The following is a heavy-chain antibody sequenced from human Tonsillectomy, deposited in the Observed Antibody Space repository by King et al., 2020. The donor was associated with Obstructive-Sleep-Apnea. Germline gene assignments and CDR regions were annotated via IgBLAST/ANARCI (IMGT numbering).Heavy chain of an antibody. CDR1: GGSISSGAYS. J-gene: IGHJ4*02. CDR3: ARGGDYGDYRTAVGADY. V-gene: IGHV4-30-4*07. CDR2: IYYSGST. Sequence: VQLQESGPGLVKPSQTLSLTCAVSGGSISSGAYSWSWIRQPPGKGLEWIGHIYYSGSTYYNPSLKSRVTISVDTSKNQFSLKLSSVTAADTAVYYCARGGDYGDYRTAVGADYWGQGTLVTVSS. D-gene: IGHD4-17*01.